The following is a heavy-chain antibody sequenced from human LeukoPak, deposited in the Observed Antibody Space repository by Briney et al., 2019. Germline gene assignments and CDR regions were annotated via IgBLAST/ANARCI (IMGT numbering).Heavy chain of an antibody. V-gene: IGHV4-39*01. D-gene: IGHD3-3*01. CDR1: GGSISSSSYY. Sequence: SETLSLTCTVSGGSISSSSYYWGWIRQPPGKGLEWIGSIYYSGSTYYNPSLKSRVTISVDTSKNQFSLKLSSVTAADTAVYYCARPYVTYYDFWSGYNDAFDIWGQGTMVTVSS. CDR3: ARPYVTYYDFWSGYNDAFDI. CDR2: IYYSGST. J-gene: IGHJ3*02.